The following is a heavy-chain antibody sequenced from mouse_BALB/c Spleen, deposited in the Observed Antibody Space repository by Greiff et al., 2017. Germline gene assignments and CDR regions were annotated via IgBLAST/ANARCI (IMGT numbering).Heavy chain of an antibody. J-gene: IGHJ2*01. Sequence: EVQLQQSGTVLARPGASVKMSCKASGYSFTSYWMHWVKQRPGQGLEWIGAIYPGNSDTSYNQKFKGKAKLTAVTSASTAYMELSSLTNEDSAVYYCTRNVDYYGSSYSFDYWGQGTTLTVSS. CDR3: TRNVDYYGSSYSFDY. V-gene: IGHV1-5*01. CDR2: IYPGNSDT. CDR1: GYSFTSYW. D-gene: IGHD1-1*01.